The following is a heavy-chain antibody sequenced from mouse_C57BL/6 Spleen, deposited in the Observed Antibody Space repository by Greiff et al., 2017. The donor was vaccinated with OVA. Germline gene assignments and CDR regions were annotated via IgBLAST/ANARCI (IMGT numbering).Heavy chain of an antibody. CDR2: IYPGNSDT. V-gene: IGHV1-5*01. D-gene: IGHD1-1*01. Sequence: VQLKESGTVLARPGASVKMSCKTSGYTFTSYWMHWVNQRPGQGLEWIGAIYPGNSDTSYNQKFKGKAKLTAATSASTAYMELSSLTNEYSAVYYCTRRGGSSSLYFDYWGQGTTLTVSS. CDR3: TRRGGSSSLYFDY. CDR1: GYTFTSYW. J-gene: IGHJ2*01.